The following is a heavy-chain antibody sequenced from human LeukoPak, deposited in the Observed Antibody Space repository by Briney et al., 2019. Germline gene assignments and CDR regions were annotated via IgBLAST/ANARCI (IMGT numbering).Heavy chain of an antibody. J-gene: IGHJ4*02. CDR3: AREGGVPEASPFDS. CDR1: GGSISSSSYY. V-gene: IGHV4-39*07. D-gene: IGHD2-2*01. CDR2: IYYSGST. Sequence: SETLSLTCTVSGGSISSSSYYWDWIRQPPGKGLEWIGSIYYSGSTYYNPSLKSRVTISVDTSKNQFSLKLSSVTAADTAVYYCAREGGVPEASPFDSWGQGTLVTVSS.